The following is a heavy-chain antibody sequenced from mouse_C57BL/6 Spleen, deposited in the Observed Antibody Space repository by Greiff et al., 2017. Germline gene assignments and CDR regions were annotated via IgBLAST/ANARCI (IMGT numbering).Heavy chain of an antibody. V-gene: IGHV3-1*01. J-gene: IGHJ3*01. CDR3: ARGRLRGFAY. CDR1: GYSITSGYD. Sequence: DVQLQESGPGMVKPSQSLSLTCTVTGYSITSGYDWHWIRHFPGNKLEWMGYISYSGSTNYNPSLKSRISITHDTSKNHFFLKLNSVTTEDTATYYCARGRLRGFAYWGQGTLVTVSA. D-gene: IGHD2-4*01. CDR2: ISYSGST.